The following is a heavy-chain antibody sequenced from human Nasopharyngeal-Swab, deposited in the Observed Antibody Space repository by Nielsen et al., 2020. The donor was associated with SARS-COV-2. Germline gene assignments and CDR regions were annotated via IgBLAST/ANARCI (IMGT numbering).Heavy chain of an antibody. J-gene: IGHJ6*02. D-gene: IGHD6-13*01. CDR3: AKDRGSSGYYYGMDV. CDR2: ISYGGSNK. Sequence: WIRQPPGKGLEWVAVISYGGSNKYYADSVKGRFTISRDNSKNTLYLQMNSLRAEDTAVYYCAKDRGSSGYYYGMDVRGQGTTVTVSS. V-gene: IGHV3-30*18.